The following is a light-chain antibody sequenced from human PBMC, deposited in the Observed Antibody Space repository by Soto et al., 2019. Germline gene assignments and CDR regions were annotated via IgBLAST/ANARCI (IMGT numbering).Light chain of an antibody. CDR1: QGISSY. J-gene: IGKJ5*01. V-gene: IGKV1-8*01. CDR2: AAS. Sequence: AIRMTQSPSSFSASTGDRVTITCRASQGISSYLAWYQQKPGKAPKLLIYAASTLQSGVPSRFSGSVSGTDFTLTISCLHSEDFATYYCQQYYSYPITFGQGTRLEIK. CDR3: QQYYSYPIT.